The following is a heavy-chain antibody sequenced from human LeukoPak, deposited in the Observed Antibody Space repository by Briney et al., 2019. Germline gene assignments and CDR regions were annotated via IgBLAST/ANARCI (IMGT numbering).Heavy chain of an antibody. CDR2: ISASNGDT. D-gene: IGHD1-1*01. V-gene: IGHV1-18*01. CDR3: TRESHVERDDF. Sequence: ASVKVSCKASGYTFTNYGITWVRQAPGQGLEWMGWISASNGDTHYSDRFQDRITVTTDTSTSTAYMELRSLVSDDTAVYYRTRESHVERDDFWGQGTLITVSS. J-gene: IGHJ4*02. CDR1: GYTFTNYG.